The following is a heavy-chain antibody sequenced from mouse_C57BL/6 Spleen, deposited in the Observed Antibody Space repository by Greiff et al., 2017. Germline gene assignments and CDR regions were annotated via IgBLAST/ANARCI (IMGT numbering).Heavy chain of an antibody. Sequence: DVKLVESGGDLVKPGGSLKLSCAASGFTFSSYGMSWVRQTPDKRLEWVATISSGGSYTYYPDSVKGRFTISRDNAKNTLYLQMSSLKSEDTAMYYCARSELITTVVAGAMDYWGQGTSVTVSS. CDR3: ARSELITTVVAGAMDY. J-gene: IGHJ4*01. V-gene: IGHV5-6*02. CDR1: GFTFSSYG. D-gene: IGHD1-1*01. CDR2: ISSGGSYT.